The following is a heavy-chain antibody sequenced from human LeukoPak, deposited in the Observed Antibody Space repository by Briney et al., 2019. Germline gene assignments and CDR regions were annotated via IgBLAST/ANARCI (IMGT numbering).Heavy chain of an antibody. CDR2: INYDGNNK. V-gene: IGHV3-30*02. J-gene: IGHJ4*02. CDR3: ARDRDSPSYYILY. Sequence: GGSLRLSCAASGFSFSSYGIHWVRQAPGKGLEWVAFINYDGNNKYFADSVKGRFTISRDNSKNTVYLEMKSLRDGDTAVYYCARDRDSPSYYILYWGQGTLVTVSS. D-gene: IGHD3-10*01. CDR1: GFSFSSYG.